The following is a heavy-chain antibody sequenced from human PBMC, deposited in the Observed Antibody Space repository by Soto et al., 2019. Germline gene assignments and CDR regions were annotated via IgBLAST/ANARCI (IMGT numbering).Heavy chain of an antibody. Sequence: EVQLVESGGGLVQPGGSLRLSCTTSGFSFSSFWMIWVRQAPGKGLEWVAIIKQDGSEKHYVDSVKGRFTVSRDNAEKSLYLQMDSLRPDDTAVYYCVRGDSDYTDYFDYWGQGALVTVSS. CDR2: IKQDGSEK. J-gene: IGHJ4*02. CDR3: VRGDSDYTDYFDY. CDR1: GFSFSSFW. D-gene: IGHD4-4*01. V-gene: IGHV3-7*03.